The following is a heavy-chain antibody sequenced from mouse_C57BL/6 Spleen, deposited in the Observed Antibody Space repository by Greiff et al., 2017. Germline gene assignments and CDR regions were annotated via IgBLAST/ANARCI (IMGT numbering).Heavy chain of an antibody. J-gene: IGHJ3*01. V-gene: IGHV1-22*01. Sequence: VQLQQSGPELVKPGASVKMSCKASGYTFTDYNMHWVKQSHGKSLEWIGYINPNNGGTSYNQKFKGKATLTVNKSSSTAYMELRSRTSEDSAVYYCARKGILLREVAGFAYWGQGTLVTVSA. CDR3: ARKGILLREVAGFAY. D-gene: IGHD1-1*01. CDR2: INPNNGGT. CDR1: GYTFTDYN.